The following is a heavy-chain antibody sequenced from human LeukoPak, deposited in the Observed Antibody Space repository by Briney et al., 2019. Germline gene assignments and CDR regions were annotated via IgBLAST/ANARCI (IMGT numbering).Heavy chain of an antibody. CDR1: GFTFTSSA. Sequence: SVKVSCKASGFTFTSSAMQWVRQARGQRLEWIGWIVVGSGNTNYAQKLQGRVTMTTDTSTSTAYMELRSLRSDDTAVYYCATLPVYGYDDYWGQGTLVTVSS. V-gene: IGHV1-58*02. CDR3: ATLPVYGYDDY. J-gene: IGHJ4*02. CDR2: IVVGSGNT. D-gene: IGHD5-12*01.